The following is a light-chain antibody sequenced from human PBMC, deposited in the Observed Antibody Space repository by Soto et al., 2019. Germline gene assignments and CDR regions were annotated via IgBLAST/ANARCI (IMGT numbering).Light chain of an antibody. CDR1: SSDVGGYNY. CDR2: EVS. J-gene: IGLJ1*01. Sequence: QSALTQPASVSGSPGQSITISCTGTSSDVGGYNYVSWYQQHPGKAPKLMIYEVSNRPSGVSNRFSGSKSGNTASLTISGVQAEDEADYYCSSYTTSSTRVFGTGTKVPS. CDR3: SSYTTSSTRV. V-gene: IGLV2-14*01.